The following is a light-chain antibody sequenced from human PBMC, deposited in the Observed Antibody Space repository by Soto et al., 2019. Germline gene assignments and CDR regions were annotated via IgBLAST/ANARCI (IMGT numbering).Light chain of an antibody. Sequence: EIVLTQSPGTLSLSPGQRATLSCRASQSVSSSYLAWYQQKPGQAPRLLIYGASSMATGIPDRFSGSGSGTDFTLTISRLEPEDFAVDYGQQYGSSPYTFGQGTKLEIK. CDR1: QSVSSSY. V-gene: IGKV3-20*01. J-gene: IGKJ2*01. CDR3: QQYGSSPYT. CDR2: GAS.